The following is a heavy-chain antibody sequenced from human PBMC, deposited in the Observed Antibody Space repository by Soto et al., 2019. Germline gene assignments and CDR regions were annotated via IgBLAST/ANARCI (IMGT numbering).Heavy chain of an antibody. CDR2: IDPSDSYT. CDR3: ARSLAAAGTSLGYYGMDV. V-gene: IGHV5-10-1*01. Sequence: GESLKISCKGSGYSFTSYWISWVRQMPGNGLEWMGRIDPSDSYTNYSPSFQGHVTISADKSISTAYLQWSSLKASDTAMYYCARSLAAAGTSLGYYGMDVWGQGTTVTVSS. J-gene: IGHJ6*02. D-gene: IGHD6-13*01. CDR1: GYSFTSYW.